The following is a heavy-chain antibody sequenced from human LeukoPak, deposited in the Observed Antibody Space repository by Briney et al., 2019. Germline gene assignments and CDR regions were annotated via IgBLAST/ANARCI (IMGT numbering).Heavy chain of an antibody. Sequence: ASVNLSYTVSGYTLTELSMHWVRQAPGKGLEWMGGFDPEDGETIYAQKFQGRVTMTEDTSTDTASMELSSLRPEDTAVYYCATDLTSIAAAPKGGAFDYWGQGTLVTVSS. CDR2: FDPEDGET. D-gene: IGHD6-13*01. V-gene: IGHV1-24*01. CDR3: ATDLTSIAAAPKGGAFDY. J-gene: IGHJ4*02. CDR1: GYTLTELS.